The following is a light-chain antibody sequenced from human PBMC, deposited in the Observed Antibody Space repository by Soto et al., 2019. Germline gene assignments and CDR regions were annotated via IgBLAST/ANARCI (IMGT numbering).Light chain of an antibody. CDR2: DAS. Sequence: DIQMTQSPSTLSASVGDRVTITCRASQSISSWLAWYQQKPGKAPKLLIYDASSLESGVPSRFSGSGSGTEFTLTISSLQPDDFAPYYCQPYNSYLYTFGQGTKLEIK. V-gene: IGKV1-5*01. CDR1: QSISSW. CDR3: QPYNSYLYT. J-gene: IGKJ2*01.